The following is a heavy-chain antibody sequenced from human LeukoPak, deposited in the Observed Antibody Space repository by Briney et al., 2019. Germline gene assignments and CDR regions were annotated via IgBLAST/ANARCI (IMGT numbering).Heavy chain of an antibody. CDR1: GYSLTQLS. Sequence: GASVKVSCKVSGYSLTQLSMHWVRQGIGRGLEWMGGFDPVDGETIYAQKFLGRVTMTENTSTDTAYMELSSLRSDDTAVYYCAILLEDYAFSTGSAKDYWGQGALVTVSS. D-gene: IGHD3-3*01. V-gene: IGHV1-24*01. CDR3: AILLEDYAFSTGSAKDY. CDR2: FDPVDGET. J-gene: IGHJ4*02.